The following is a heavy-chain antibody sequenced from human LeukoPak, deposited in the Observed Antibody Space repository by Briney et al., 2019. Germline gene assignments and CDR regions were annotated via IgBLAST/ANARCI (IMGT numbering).Heavy chain of an antibody. J-gene: IGHJ4*02. V-gene: IGHV3-30*01. CDR1: GFTFSSYA. D-gene: IGHD1-14*01. Sequence: PGGSLRLSCAASGFTFSSYAMHWVRQAPGKGLGWVAVISYDGSNKYYADSVKGRFTIPRDNSKNTLYLQMNSLRAEDTAVYYCARELGSGFDYWGQGTLVTVSS. CDR3: ARELGSGFDY. CDR2: ISYDGSNK.